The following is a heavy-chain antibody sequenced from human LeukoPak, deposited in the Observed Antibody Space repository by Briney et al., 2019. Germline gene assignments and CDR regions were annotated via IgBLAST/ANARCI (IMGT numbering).Heavy chain of an antibody. J-gene: IGHJ4*02. CDR2: IWSDGSNE. CDR1: GFTFSSYG. Sequence: GGSLRLSCAASGFTFSSYGMHWVRQAPGKGLEWVAVIWSDGSNEYYADSVKGRFTISRDNSKNTLSLRMGSLRADDTAIYFCARYLRDSGTSRVTLDHWGQGTLVIVSS. V-gene: IGHV3-33*01. CDR3: ARYLRDSGTSRVTLDH. D-gene: IGHD2-2*01.